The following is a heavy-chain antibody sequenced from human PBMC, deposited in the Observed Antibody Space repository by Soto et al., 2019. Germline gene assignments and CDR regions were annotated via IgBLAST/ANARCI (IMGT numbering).Heavy chain of an antibody. CDR3: ARITSSSWDNDY. D-gene: IGHD6-13*01. CDR1: GGSISSYY. V-gene: IGHV4-59*01. Sequence: QVQLQELGPGLVKPSETLSLTCTVSGGSISSYYWSWIRQPPGKGLEWIGYIYYTGSTNYNPSLKSRGTISVDPSKTQFYLKLSSVTAADTAVYYCARITSSSWDNDYWGQGTLVTVSS. CDR2: IYYTGST. J-gene: IGHJ4*02.